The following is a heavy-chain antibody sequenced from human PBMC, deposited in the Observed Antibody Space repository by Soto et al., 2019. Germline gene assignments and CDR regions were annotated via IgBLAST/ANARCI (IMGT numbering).Heavy chain of an antibody. CDR2: MNPNSGNT. V-gene: IGHV1-8*01. Sequence: QVQLVQSGAEVKKPGASVKVSCKASGYTFTSYDINWVRQATGQGLEWMGWMNPNSGNTGYAQKFQGRVTMTRNTSISTANMELSSLSSEDRAVESCAMSPTSYSSNNDYWGQGTLVTASP. CDR3: AMSPTSYSSNNDY. D-gene: IGHD6-13*01. J-gene: IGHJ4*02. CDR1: GYTFTSYD.